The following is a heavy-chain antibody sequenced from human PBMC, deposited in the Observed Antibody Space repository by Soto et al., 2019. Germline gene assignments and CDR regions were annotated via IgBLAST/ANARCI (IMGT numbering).Heavy chain of an antibody. V-gene: IGHV1-18*01. CDR2: ISAYNGNT. J-gene: IGHJ5*02. Sequence: GASVKVSCKASGYTFTSYGISWVRQAPGQGLEWMGWISAYNGNTNCAQKLQGRVTITADESTSTAYMELSSLRSEDTAVYYCARARHDFWSGYQNWFDPWGQGTLVTVSS. CDR1: GYTFTSYG. D-gene: IGHD3-3*01. CDR3: ARARHDFWSGYQNWFDP.